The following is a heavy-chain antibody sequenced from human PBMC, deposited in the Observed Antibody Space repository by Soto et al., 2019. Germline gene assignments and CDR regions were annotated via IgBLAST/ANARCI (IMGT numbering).Heavy chain of an antibody. D-gene: IGHD5-12*01. Sequence: SETLSLTCAVSGGSISSSNWWSWVRQPPGKGLEWIGEIYHSGSTNYNPSLKSRVTISVDKSKNTLYLQMNSLRAEDTAVYYCAKDRRDGYNSLDYWGQGTLVTVSS. V-gene: IGHV4-4*02. CDR3: AKDRRDGYNSLDY. CDR1: GGSISSSNW. CDR2: IYHSGST. J-gene: IGHJ4*02.